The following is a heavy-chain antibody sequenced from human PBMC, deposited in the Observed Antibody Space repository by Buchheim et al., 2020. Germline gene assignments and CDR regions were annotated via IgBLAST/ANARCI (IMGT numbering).Heavy chain of an antibody. CDR2: ISSSSSTI. CDR1: GFTFSSYS. D-gene: IGHD5-24*01. J-gene: IGHJ5*02. Sequence: EVQLVESGGGLVQPGGSLRLSCAASGFTFSSYSMNWVRQAPGKGLEWVSYISSSSSTIYYADSVKGRFTISRDNAKNSLYLQMNSLRAEDTAVYYCARGERWLQLLKPPRSGFDPWGQGTL. V-gene: IGHV3-48*01. CDR3: ARGERWLQLLKPPRSGFDP.